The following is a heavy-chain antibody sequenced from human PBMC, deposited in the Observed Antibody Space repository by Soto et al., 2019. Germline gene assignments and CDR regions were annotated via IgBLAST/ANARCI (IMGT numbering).Heavy chain of an antibody. J-gene: IGHJ6*02. CDR1: GGSISSSNW. D-gene: IGHD3-3*01. V-gene: IGHV4-4*02. CDR3: AREYYDFWRAFAHPHDDYGMDV. CDR2: IYHSGST. Sequence: SETLSLTCAVSGGSISSSNWWSWVRQPPGKGLEWIGEIYHSGSTNYNPSLKSRVTISVDKSKNQFSLKLSSVTAADTAVYYCAREYYDFWRAFAHPHDDYGMDVWGQGTTVTVSS.